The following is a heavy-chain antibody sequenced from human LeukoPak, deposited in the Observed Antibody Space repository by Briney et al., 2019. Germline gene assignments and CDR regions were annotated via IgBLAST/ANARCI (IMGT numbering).Heavy chain of an antibody. CDR2: ITPRGDYI. CDR3: VRHRTASDY. CDR1: GFSFNSAW. J-gene: IGHJ4*02. V-gene: IGHV3-21*01. D-gene: IGHD1-1*01. Sequence: SGGSPRPSCAASGFSFNSAWMAWVRQAPGKGLEWVSSITPRGDYIYYADSLKGRFTISRDNAKNSLYLQMSSLRAEDTAVYYCVRHRTASDYWGQGALVTVSS.